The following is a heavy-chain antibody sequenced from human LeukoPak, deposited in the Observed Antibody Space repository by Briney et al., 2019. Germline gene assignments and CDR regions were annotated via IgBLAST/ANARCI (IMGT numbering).Heavy chain of an antibody. CDR3: AREGGYSSSLAY. D-gene: IGHD6-13*01. V-gene: IGHV3-74*01. Sequence: GGSLRLSCAASGFTFSSYWMHWVRQAPGKGLVWVSRIKTDGSSTSYADSVKGRFTISRDNAKNTLYLQMNSLRAEDTAVYYCAREGGYSSSLAYWGQGTLVTVSS. J-gene: IGHJ4*02. CDR2: IKTDGSST. CDR1: GFTFSSYW.